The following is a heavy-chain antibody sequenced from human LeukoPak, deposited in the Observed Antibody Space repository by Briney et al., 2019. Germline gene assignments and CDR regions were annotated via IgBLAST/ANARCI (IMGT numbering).Heavy chain of an antibody. CDR3: AKGDRFKNADTNWFDP. CDR2: ISGSGGST. J-gene: IGHJ5*02. D-gene: IGHD3-16*01. CDR1: GFTFSSYA. Sequence: PGGSLRLSCAASGFTFSSYAMSWVRQAPGKGLEWVSAISGSGGSTYYADSVKGRFTISRDNSKNTLYLQMNSLRAEDTAVYYCAKGDRFKNADTNWFDPWGQGTLVTVSS. V-gene: IGHV3-23*01.